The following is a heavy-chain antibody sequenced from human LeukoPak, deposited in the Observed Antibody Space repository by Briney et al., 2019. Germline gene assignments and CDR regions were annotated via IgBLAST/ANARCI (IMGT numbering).Heavy chain of an antibody. CDR2: ISSSSSYI. Sequence: GGSLRLSCAASGFTFSSYSMNWVRQAPGKRLEWVSSISSSSSYIYYADSVKGRFTISRDNAKNSLYLQMNSLRAEDTAVYYCARELQYHGGFDYWGQGTLVTVSS. V-gene: IGHV3-21*01. D-gene: IGHD4-11*01. CDR3: ARELQYHGGFDY. J-gene: IGHJ4*02. CDR1: GFTFSSYS.